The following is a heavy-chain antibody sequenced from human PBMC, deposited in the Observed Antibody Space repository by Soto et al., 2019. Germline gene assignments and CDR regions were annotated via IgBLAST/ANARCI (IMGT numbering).Heavy chain of an antibody. Sequence: PGGSLRLSCAASGFSVSSNYMSWVRQAPGKGLEWVSVIYSGGSTYYADSVKGRFTISRDNSKNTLYLQMNSLRAEDTAVYYCARKMTTVTTSFDYWGQGTLVTVSS. CDR1: GFSVSSNY. CDR2: IYSGGST. V-gene: IGHV3-53*01. D-gene: IGHD4-17*01. J-gene: IGHJ4*02. CDR3: ARKMTTVTTSFDY.